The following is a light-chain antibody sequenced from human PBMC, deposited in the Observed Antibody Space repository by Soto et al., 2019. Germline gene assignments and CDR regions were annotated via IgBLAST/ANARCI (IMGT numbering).Light chain of an antibody. CDR1: QDISGR. J-gene: IGKJ4*01. V-gene: IGKV1-39*01. Sequence: DVQMTQSPSSLSASIGETVTITCRASQDISGRLNWYQQTRGRVPKLLIYGASNLESGVPSRFSGSGSGPGFTLIISGLQPEDFASYYCQQCYSQPLSFSGATRVEF. CDR2: GAS. CDR3: QQCYSQPLS.